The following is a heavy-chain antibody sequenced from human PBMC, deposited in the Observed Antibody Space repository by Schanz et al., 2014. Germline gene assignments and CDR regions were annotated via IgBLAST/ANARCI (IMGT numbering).Heavy chain of an antibody. CDR1: GFSISFHW. CDR3: AKDGSWMAGYFDY. Sequence: EVQLVESGGGLIQPGGSLRLSCAASGFSISFHWMSWVRQAPGKGPEWVANIKQDGSEKYYVDSVKGRFTISRDNAKNSLYLQMNSLRAEDTALFYCAKDGSWMAGYFDYWGQGTLVTVSS. V-gene: IGHV3-7*04. J-gene: IGHJ4*02. D-gene: IGHD6-13*01. CDR2: IKQDGSEK.